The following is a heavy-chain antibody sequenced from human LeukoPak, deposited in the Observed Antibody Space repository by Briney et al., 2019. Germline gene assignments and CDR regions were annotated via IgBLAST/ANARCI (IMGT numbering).Heavy chain of an antibody. Sequence: ASVKVSCKASGYSFVGYGITWVRQAPGQGLEWMGWFNPENGNTNYAQKVQGRVTMTADTSTSTSYMELRSLRSDDTAVYYCATGASSGWYFDLWGRGTLVTAS. CDR2: FNPENGNT. CDR1: GYSFVGYG. D-gene: IGHD6-6*01. V-gene: IGHV1-18*01. J-gene: IGHJ2*01. CDR3: ATGASSGWYFDL.